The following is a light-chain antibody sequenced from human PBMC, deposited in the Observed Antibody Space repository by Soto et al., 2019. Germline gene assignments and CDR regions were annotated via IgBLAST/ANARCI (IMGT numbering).Light chain of an antibody. V-gene: IGKV3-15*01. CDR1: QSVSSN. J-gene: IGKJ1*01. CDR2: GAS. Sequence: EMVMTQSPATLSVSPGERATLSCRASQSVSSNLAWYQQKPGQAPRLLIYGASTRATGIPARFSGSGSGTEFTLTVSRLQSEDFAVYYCQEYNNWPPLTFGQGTKVDIK. CDR3: QEYNNWPPLT.